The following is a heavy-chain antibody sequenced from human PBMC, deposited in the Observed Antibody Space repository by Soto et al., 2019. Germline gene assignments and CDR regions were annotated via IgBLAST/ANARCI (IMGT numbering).Heavy chain of an antibody. J-gene: IGHJ4*02. CDR2: ISAGGSST. CDR3: ARWFTYGNFDYFDY. CDR1: GFTFSSYA. Sequence: GGSLRLSCAASGFTFSSYAMSWVRQAPGKGLEWVSRISAGGSSTYYADSVKGRFTISRDNAKNTLYLQVSGLRAEDTAVYYCARWFTYGNFDYFDYWGQGTQVTVSS. V-gene: IGHV3-23*01. D-gene: IGHD3-10*01.